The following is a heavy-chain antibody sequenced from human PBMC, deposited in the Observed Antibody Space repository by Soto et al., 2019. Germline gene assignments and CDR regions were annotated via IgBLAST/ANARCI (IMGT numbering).Heavy chain of an antibody. D-gene: IGHD2-2*01. Sequence: PGGSLSLSCAASGFTFSSYWMRWVRQAPGKGLVWVSRINSDGSSTSYADSVKGRFTISRDNAKNTLYLQMNSLRAEDTAVYYCARSDCSSTSCLVWGKGTTVTVSS. J-gene: IGHJ6*04. CDR3: ARSDCSSTSCLV. CDR2: INSDGSST. CDR1: GFTFSSYW. V-gene: IGHV3-74*01.